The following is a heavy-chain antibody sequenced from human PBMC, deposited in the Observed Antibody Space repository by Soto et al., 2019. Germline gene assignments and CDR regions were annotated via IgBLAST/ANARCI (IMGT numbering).Heavy chain of an antibody. Sequence: GESLKISCKGSGYSFTSYWISWVRQMPGKGLEWMGRIDPSDSYTNYSPSFQGHVTISAVKSISTAYLQWSSLKASDTAMYYCERNCRGDCYHPPPRFDPWGQGTVVTVSS. CDR2: IDPSDSYT. D-gene: IGHD2-21*02. V-gene: IGHV5-10-1*01. CDR1: GYSFTSYW. CDR3: ERNCRGDCYHPPPRFDP. J-gene: IGHJ5*02.